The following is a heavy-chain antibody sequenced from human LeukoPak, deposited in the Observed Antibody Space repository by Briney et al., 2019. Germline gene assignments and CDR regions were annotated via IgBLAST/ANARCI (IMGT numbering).Heavy chain of an antibody. CDR2: IYYSGST. D-gene: IGHD6-19*01. V-gene: IGHV4-59*01. CDR3: ARAPPIAVAGTGWFDP. Sequence: SETLSLTCTVSGGSISSYYWSWIRQPPGKGLEWIGYIYYSGSTNYNPSLKSRVTISVDTSKNQFSLKLSSVTAADTAVYYCARAPPIAVAGTGWFDPWGQGTLVTVSS. J-gene: IGHJ5*02. CDR1: GGSISSYY.